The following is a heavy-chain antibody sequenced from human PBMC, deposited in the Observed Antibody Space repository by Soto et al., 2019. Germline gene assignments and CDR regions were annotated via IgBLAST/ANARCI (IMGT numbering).Heavy chain of an antibody. CDR1: GGTFPIYT. CDR2: IIPIFGTT. D-gene: IGHD2-21*02. Sequence: QLQVVQSGAEVKKPGSSVKVSCRASGGTFPIYTLNWVRQAPGQGLEWMGGIIPIFGTTYYGQKFQGRVSITADESTRTLYMELSSLRSEDTAIYYCARRANCGGDCYSFDFWGPGTLVIVSS. J-gene: IGHJ4*02. CDR3: ARRANCGGDCYSFDF. V-gene: IGHV1-69*01.